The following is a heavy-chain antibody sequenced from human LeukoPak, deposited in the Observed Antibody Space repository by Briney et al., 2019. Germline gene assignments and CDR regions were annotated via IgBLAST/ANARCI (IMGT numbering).Heavy chain of an antibody. Sequence: SETLSLTCAVYGGSFSGYYWSWIRQPPGKGLEWIGYIYYSGSTNYNPSLKSRVTMSVDTSKNQFSLKLSSVTAADTAVYYCARGYSSGWYYFDYWGQGTLVTVSS. J-gene: IGHJ4*02. V-gene: IGHV4-59*01. CDR2: IYYSGST. CDR3: ARGYSSGWYYFDY. CDR1: GGSFSGYY. D-gene: IGHD6-19*01.